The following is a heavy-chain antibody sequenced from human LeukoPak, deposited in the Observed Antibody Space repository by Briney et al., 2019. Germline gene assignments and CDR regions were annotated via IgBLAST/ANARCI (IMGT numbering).Heavy chain of an antibody. D-gene: IGHD6-25*01. Sequence: GGSLRLSCAASGLTSSSYAMSWVRQAPGKGLEWVSAISGSGGSANYADSVKGRFTISRDNSKNTAYLQMNSLRVEDTAVYYCAKEIGAAVYFDYWSQGTLVTVSS. J-gene: IGHJ4*02. CDR1: GLTSSSYA. CDR3: AKEIGAAVYFDY. CDR2: ISGSGGSA. V-gene: IGHV3-23*01.